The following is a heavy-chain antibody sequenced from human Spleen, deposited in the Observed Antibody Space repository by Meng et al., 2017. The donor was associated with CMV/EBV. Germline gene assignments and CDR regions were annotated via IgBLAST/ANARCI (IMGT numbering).Heavy chain of an antibody. CDR3: ARGPPYFDWLFTWYFDV. V-gene: IGHV5-51*01. CDR1: YCTRTSW. CDR2: IYPDDSDN. Sequence: YCTRTSWSGWLRPLPGKGLECMRIIYPDDSDNRYSPSFDRHVIISVDKSISTAYLQWSSLKTSATAIYYCARGPPYFDWLFTWYFDVWGRGTLVTVSS. J-gene: IGHJ2*01. D-gene: IGHD3-9*01.